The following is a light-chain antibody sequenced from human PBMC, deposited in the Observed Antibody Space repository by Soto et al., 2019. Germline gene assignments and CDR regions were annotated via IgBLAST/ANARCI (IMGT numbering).Light chain of an antibody. Sequence: DIQLTQSPSSLSASVGDRVSITCRTSQTISTYLNWYHHRPGHAPKLLIYSISNLQSGVASRFSGGGDGTEFTLTISSLQPEDFGSYSCQQTYNLPPTFGGGTMVQIK. CDR1: QTISTY. CDR3: QQTYNLPPT. V-gene: IGKV1-39*01. J-gene: IGKJ4*01. CDR2: SIS.